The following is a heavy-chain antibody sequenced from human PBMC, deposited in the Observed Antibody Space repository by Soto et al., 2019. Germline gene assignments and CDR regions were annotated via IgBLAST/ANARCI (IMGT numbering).Heavy chain of an antibody. CDR3: ARGETYLGV. V-gene: IGHV1-69*01. CDR1: RDTFNKYA. Sequence: QVQLVQSGAEVKKPGSSVKVSCKTSRDTFNKYAFNWVRQAPGQGLEWMGWIIPIFSSRNYAEKFHGRVTITADDSTSTAYMELRSLRFEDTAVYYCARGETYLGVWGQGTTVTVSS. D-gene: IGHD3-16*01. CDR2: IIPIFSSR. J-gene: IGHJ6*02.